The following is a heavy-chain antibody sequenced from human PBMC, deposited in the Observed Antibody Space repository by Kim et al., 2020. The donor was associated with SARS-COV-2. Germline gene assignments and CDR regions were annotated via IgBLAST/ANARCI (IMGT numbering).Heavy chain of an antibody. Sequence: SVKSRITINPDTAKNQFSLQLNSVTPEDTAVYYCARDSPVGAGIYDAFDIWGQGTMVTVSS. J-gene: IGHJ3*02. D-gene: IGHD1-26*01. V-gene: IGHV6-1*01. CDR3: ARDSPVGAGIYDAFDI.